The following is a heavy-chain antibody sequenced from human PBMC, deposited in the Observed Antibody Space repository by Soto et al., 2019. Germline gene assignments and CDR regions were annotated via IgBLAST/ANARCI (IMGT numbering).Heavy chain of an antibody. V-gene: IGHV4-30-4*01. CDR2: IYYSGST. Sequence: PSETLSLTCTVSGGSISSGDYYWSWIRQPPGKGLEWIGYIYYSGSTYYNPSLKSRVTISVDTSKNQFSLKLSSVTAADTAVYYCARGSRGSRNYDFWSGYYASDYWGQGTLVTAPQ. CDR3: ARGSRGSRNYDFWSGYYASDY. D-gene: IGHD3-3*01. J-gene: IGHJ4*02. CDR1: GGSISSGDYY.